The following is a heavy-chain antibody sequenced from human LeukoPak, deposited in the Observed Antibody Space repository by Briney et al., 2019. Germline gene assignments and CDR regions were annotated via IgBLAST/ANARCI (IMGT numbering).Heavy chain of an antibody. CDR3: ARSPVRVPAAIYYFDY. CDR1: GYTFTGYY. Sequence: ASVKVSCKASGYTFTGYYMHWVRQAPGQGLEWMGWINPNSGGTNYAQKFQGRVTMTRDTSISTAYMELSRLRSDDTAVYYCARSPVRVPAAIYYFDYRGQGTLVTVSS. CDR2: INPNSGGT. V-gene: IGHV1-2*02. J-gene: IGHJ4*02. D-gene: IGHD2-2*01.